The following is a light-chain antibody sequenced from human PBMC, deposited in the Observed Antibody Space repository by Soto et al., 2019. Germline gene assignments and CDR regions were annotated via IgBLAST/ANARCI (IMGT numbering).Light chain of an antibody. CDR1: QRVSGN. CDR3: QQYNNWPPIT. J-gene: IGKJ5*01. V-gene: IGKV3-15*01. CDR2: GAS. Sequence: EIVMTQSPASLSVSPGERATLSWRASQRVSGNLAWYQQKPGQAPRLLIYGASTRATGIPARFSGSGSGTEFTLTISSLQSEDFAVYYCQQYNNWPPITFGQGTRLEIK.